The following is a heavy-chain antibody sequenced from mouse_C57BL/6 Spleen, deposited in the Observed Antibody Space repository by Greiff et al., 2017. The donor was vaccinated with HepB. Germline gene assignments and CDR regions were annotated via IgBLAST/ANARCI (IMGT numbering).Heavy chain of an antibody. D-gene: IGHD2-4*01. CDR2: IDPETGGT. CDR3: TRESPYDYDTY. Sequence: QVQLKESGAELVRPGASVTLSCKASGYTFTDYEMHWVKQTPVHGLEWIGAIDPETGGTAYNQKFKGKAILTADKSSSTAYMELRSLTSEDSAVYYCTRESPYDYDTYWGQGTLVTVSA. V-gene: IGHV1-15*01. CDR1: GYTFTDYE. J-gene: IGHJ3*01.